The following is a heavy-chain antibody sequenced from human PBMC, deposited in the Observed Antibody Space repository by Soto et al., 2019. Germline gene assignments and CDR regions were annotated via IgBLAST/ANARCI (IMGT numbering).Heavy chain of an antibody. Sequence: SETLSVTCTVSGGSISSYYWSWIRQPPGKGLEWIGYIYYSGSTNYNPSLESRVTVSLETSKNQFSLTLSSVTASDTAVYYCARLGFYYQSLDPWGHGTLVTVSS. CDR2: IYYSGST. CDR3: ARLGFYYQSLDP. CDR1: GGSISSYY. J-gene: IGHJ5*02. V-gene: IGHV4-59*08. D-gene: IGHD2-2*01.